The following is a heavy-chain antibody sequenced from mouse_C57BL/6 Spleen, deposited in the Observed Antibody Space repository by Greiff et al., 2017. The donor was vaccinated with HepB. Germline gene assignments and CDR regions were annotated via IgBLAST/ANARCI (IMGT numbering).Heavy chain of an antibody. V-gene: IGHV5-16*01. CDR3: ARDDGSSYGFAY. CDR1: GFTFSDYY. Sequence: EVKLMESEGGLVQPGSSMKLSCTASGFTFSDYYMAWVRQVPEKGLEWVANINYDGSSTYYLDSLKSRFIISRDNAKNILYLQMSSLKSEDTATYYCARDDGSSYGFAYWGQGTLVTVSA. J-gene: IGHJ3*01. CDR2: INYDGSST. D-gene: IGHD1-1*01.